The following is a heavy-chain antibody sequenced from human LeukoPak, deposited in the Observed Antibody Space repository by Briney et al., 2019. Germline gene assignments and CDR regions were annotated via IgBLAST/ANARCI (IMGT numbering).Heavy chain of an antibody. J-gene: IGHJ4*02. CDR2: IDSDGSST. D-gene: IGHD3-22*01. CDR3: ARGLDYYDSSGYY. CDR1: GFTFRNYW. V-gene: IGHV3-74*01. Sequence: GGSLRLSCAASGFTFRNYWMHLVRQAAGKGLVWVSRIDSDGSSTSYADSVKGRFAISRDNAKNTLYLQMNSLSVEDTAVYHCARGLDYYDSSGYYWGQGTLVTVSS.